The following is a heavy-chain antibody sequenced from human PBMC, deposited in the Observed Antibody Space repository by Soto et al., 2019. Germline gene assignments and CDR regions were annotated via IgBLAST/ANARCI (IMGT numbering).Heavy chain of an antibody. J-gene: IGHJ4*02. V-gene: IGHV3-15*01. D-gene: IGHD3-22*01. Sequence: GGSLRLSCAASGFTFSNAWMSWVRQAPGKGLEWVGRIKSKTDGGTTDYAAPVKGRFTISRDDSKNTLYLQMNSLKTEDTAVYYCTTEVGYYDSSGFDYWGQGTLVTVSS. CDR1: GFTFSNAW. CDR3: TTEVGYYDSSGFDY. CDR2: IKSKTDGGTT.